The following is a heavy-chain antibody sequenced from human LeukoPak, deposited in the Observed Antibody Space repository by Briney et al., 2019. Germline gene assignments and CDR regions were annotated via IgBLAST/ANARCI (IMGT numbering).Heavy chain of an antibody. CDR3: AREEYGEFHFDY. D-gene: IGHD3-10*01. CDR1: GFTFSSYA. J-gene: IGHJ4*02. V-gene: IGHV3-30*04. CDR2: ISYDGSKI. Sequence: GGSLRLSCAASGFTFSSYAMHWVRQAPGKGLEWVAVISYDGSKIYYADSVKGRFTISRDNSKNTLYLQMNSLRAEDTAVCYCAREEYGEFHFDYWGQGTLVTVSS.